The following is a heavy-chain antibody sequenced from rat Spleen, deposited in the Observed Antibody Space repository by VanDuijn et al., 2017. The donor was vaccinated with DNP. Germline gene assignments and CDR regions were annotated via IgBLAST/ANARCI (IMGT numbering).Heavy chain of an antibody. CDR1: GFTFSDYF. V-gene: IGHV5-7*01. CDR2: ISYDGSRT. J-gene: IGHJ2*01. Sequence: EVQLVASGGGVVQPGRSLKLSCAASGFTFSDYFMAWTCQAPTKGLELVATISYDGSRTYYRDSVKGRFTIPRDNAKSTLYLQMDSLRPEDTATYYCARQEGYWGQGVMVTVSS. D-gene: IGHD1-11*01. CDR3: ARQEGY.